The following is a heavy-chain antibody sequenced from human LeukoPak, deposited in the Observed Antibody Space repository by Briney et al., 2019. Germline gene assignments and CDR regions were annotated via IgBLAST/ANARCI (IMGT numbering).Heavy chain of an antibody. CDR1: GGSIGSYH. D-gene: IGHD5/OR15-5a*01. CDR2: VHYTWNT. Sequence: PSETLSLTCSVSGGSIGSYHWSWIRQPPGKGLEWTGHVHYTWNTEYNPSLTGRVSISLDRSKNQFSLSLSSLTAADTAVYYCARVASKGGMDVWGQGTTVIVSS. V-gene: IGHV4-59*01. J-gene: IGHJ6*02. CDR3: ARVASKGGMDV.